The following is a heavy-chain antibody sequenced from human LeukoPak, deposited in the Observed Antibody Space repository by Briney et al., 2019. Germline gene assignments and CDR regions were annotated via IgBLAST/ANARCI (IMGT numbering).Heavy chain of an antibody. J-gene: IGHJ4*02. V-gene: IGHV3-49*04. D-gene: IGHD2-2*02. CDR1: GFTFGGYA. Sequence: GGSLRLSCTASGFTFGGYAMRLVRQAPGKGLEWVSFIRSKAYGGTTEYAASVKGRFTISRDDSKSIAYLQMNSLKTEDTAVYYCTSCSSISCYTFDFDYWGQGTLVTVSS. CDR2: IRSKAYGGTT. CDR3: TSCSSISCYTFDFDY.